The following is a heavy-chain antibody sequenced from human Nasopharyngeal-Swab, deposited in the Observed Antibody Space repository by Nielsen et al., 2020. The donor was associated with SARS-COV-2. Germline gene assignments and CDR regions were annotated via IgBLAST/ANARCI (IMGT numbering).Heavy chain of an antibody. J-gene: IGHJ4*02. CDR2: IYSGGFS. V-gene: IGHV3-53*01. CDR1: GFTVSRHY. D-gene: IGHD5-24*01. CDR3: ARAAAGGDGYNALDY. Sequence: GESLKISCAASGFTVSRHYMTWVRQAPGKGLEWLSVIYSGGFSSYATSVKGRFTISRDDSKNTVFLQLNSLRAEDTAVYYCARAAAGGDGYNALDYWGRGTLVTVSS.